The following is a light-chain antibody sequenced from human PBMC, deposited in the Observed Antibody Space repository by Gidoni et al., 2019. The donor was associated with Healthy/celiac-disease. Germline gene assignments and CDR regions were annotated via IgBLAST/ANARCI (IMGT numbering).Light chain of an antibody. Sequence: QSVLTQPPSASGTPGQRVTISCSGSSSNIGSNYVYWYQQLPGTAPKRLIYRNNQRPSGVPDRFSGSKSGTSASLAISGLRSEDEADYYCAAWDDSLIYVFGTGTKVTVL. CDR1: SSNIGSNY. CDR3: AAWDDSLIYV. CDR2: RNN. J-gene: IGLJ1*01. V-gene: IGLV1-47*01.